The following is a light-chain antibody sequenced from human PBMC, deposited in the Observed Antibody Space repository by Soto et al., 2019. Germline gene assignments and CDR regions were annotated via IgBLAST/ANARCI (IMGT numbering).Light chain of an antibody. Sequence: EIVMTQSPATLSLCPGERATLSCRASQSVFSSLAWYQQKPGQAPRLLIYGASSRATGIPDRFSGSGSGTDFTLTISRLEPEDFAVYYCQQYGSSPLTFGGGTKVDIK. CDR2: GAS. CDR1: QSVFSS. J-gene: IGKJ4*01. CDR3: QQYGSSPLT. V-gene: IGKV3-20*01.